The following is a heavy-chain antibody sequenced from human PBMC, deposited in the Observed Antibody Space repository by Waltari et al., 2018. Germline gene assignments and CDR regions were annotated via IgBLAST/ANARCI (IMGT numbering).Heavy chain of an antibody. CDR3: ARDMAASYYGMDV. Sequence: QVQLVQSGAEVKKPGSSVKVSCKASGGTFSSYAISWVRQAPGQGLEWMGIINPSGGSTSYAQKFEGRVTMTRDTSTSTVYMELSSLRSEDTAVYYCARDMAASYYGMDVWGQGTTVTVSS. CDR2: INPSGGST. V-gene: IGHV1-46*01. J-gene: IGHJ6*02. D-gene: IGHD6-13*01. CDR1: GGTFSSYA.